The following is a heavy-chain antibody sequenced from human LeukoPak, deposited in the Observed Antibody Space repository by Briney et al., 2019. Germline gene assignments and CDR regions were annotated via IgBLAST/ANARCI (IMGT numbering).Heavy chain of an antibody. V-gene: IGHV3-30*18. CDR1: RFTFSYFA. D-gene: IGHD5-12*01. J-gene: IGHJ4*02. CDR2: LSDDGSNK. Sequence: GGSLRLSCAASRFTFSYFAMHWVRQAPGKGLEWVAVLSDDGSNKFYADSVKGRFTISRDNSKNTLYLQMNSLRGDDTAVYYCANPQSRGYDYLDYWGQGTPVTVSS. CDR3: ANPQSRGYDYLDY.